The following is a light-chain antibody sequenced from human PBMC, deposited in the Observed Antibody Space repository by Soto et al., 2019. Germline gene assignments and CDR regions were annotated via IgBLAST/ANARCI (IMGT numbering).Light chain of an antibody. J-gene: IGKJ5*01. CDR2: GAS. V-gene: IGKV1-39*01. Sequence: DIQMTQSPSTLSASVGDRVTITCRASHSISRWLAWYQQKPGKAPNLLMYGASYLKSGVPTRFSGSGFGTDFTLTISSLQPEDFAIYYCQQTYTTPEITFGQGTRLEI. CDR1: HSISRW. CDR3: QQTYTTPEIT.